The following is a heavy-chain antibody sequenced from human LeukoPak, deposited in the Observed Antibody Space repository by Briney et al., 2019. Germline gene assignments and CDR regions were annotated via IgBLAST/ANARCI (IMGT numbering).Heavy chain of an antibody. CDR3: ARVRSRYSSSWLYY. CDR2: INHSGST. Sequence: PSETLSLTXAVYGGSFRGYYWSWIRQPPGKGLEWIGEINHSGSTNYNPSLKSRVTISVDTSKNQFSLKLSSVTAADTAVYYCARVRSRYSSSWLYYWGQGTLVTVSS. D-gene: IGHD6-13*01. CDR1: GGSFRGYY. V-gene: IGHV4-34*01. J-gene: IGHJ4*02.